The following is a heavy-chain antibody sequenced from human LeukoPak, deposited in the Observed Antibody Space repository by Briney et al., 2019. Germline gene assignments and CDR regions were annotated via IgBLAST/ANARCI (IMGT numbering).Heavy chain of an antibody. CDR1: GFTFSSYW. D-gene: IGHD2-15*01. Sequence: GGSLRLSCVASGFTFSSYWMHWVRQDPRKGLVWVSRINGDGSNINYADSVRGRFTISRDNAKNSLYLQMNSLRAEDTAVYYCVRDNPRCCGVVPANIDDYWGQGTLVTVSS. CDR2: INGDGSNI. J-gene: IGHJ4*02. V-gene: IGHV3-74*01. CDR3: VRDNPRCCGVVPANIDDY.